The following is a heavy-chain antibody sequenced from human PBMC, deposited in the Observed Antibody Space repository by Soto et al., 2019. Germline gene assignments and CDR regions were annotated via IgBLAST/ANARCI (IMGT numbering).Heavy chain of an antibody. J-gene: IGHJ4*02. CDR3: ARRDSGGFYRFFDS. D-gene: IGHD2-15*01. CDR1: GGSLSTNP. Sequence: GASVKVSCKASGGSLSTNPISWVRQAPGQGLECMGGTGSGTGPGNHAQKFQGRLTVTADKSTSTVYMELTNLSSEDTAVYYCARRDSGGFYRFFDSWGQGTLVTVSS. CDR2: TGSGTGPG. V-gene: IGHV1-69*06.